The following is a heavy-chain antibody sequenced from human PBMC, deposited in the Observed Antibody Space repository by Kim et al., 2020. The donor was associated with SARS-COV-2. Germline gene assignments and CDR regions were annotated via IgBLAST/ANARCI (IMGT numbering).Heavy chain of an antibody. CDR3: ARDPGTPLYYYYMDV. J-gene: IGHJ6*03. V-gene: IGHV3-30*07. D-gene: IGHD1-1*01. Sequence: ADSGNGRFTISRDNSQNTLYLQMNSLRAEDTAVYYCARDPGTPLYYYYMDVWGKGTTVTVSS.